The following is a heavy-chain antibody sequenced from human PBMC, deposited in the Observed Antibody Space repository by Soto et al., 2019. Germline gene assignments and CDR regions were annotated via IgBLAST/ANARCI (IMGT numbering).Heavy chain of an antibody. J-gene: IGHJ6*02. CDR3: ARETGYGGSYTFGMDV. D-gene: IGHD1-26*01. V-gene: IGHV1-46*01. Sequence: QVQLVQSGAEVMKPGASVKVSCKASGYTFTSYYMHWLRQAPGQGLEWVGFFNPASTGTTHAQKFQGRVTMTKDTSASTAYLELSSLISEDTAIYYCARETGYGGSYTFGMDVWGQGTTVTVSS. CDR2: FNPASTGT. CDR1: GYTFTSYY.